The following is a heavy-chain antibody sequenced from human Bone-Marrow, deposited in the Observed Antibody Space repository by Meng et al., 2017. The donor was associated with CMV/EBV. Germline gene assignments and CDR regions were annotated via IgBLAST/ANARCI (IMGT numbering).Heavy chain of an antibody. CDR3: ARVPTTNYYYYGMDV. CDR2: INPSGGST. J-gene: IGHJ6*02. D-gene: IGHD4-11*01. CDR1: GYTFTSYY. V-gene: IGHV1-46*01. Sequence: ASVKVSCKASGYTFTSYYMHWVRQAPGQGLEWMGIINPSGGSTSYAQKFQGRVTMTRDTSTSTVYMELSSLRSEDTAVYYCARVPTTNYYYYGMDVWGQGTTVTVYS.